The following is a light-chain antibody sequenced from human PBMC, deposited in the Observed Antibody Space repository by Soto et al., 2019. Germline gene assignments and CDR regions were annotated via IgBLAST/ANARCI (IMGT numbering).Light chain of an antibody. Sequence: DIQMTQSPSSLSASIGDRVTITCRASQNINNYLNWYQYKPGTAPKLLIYGASSLQSGVPARFSGSGSGTDFTLTISSLEPEDFAVYYCQQRSSWPLTFGGGTKVDIK. J-gene: IGKJ4*01. CDR1: QNINNY. CDR2: GAS. V-gene: IGKV1-39*01. CDR3: QQRSSWPLT.